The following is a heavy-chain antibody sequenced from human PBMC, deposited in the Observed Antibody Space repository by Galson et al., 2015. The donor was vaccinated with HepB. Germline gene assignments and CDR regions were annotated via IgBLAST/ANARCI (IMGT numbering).Heavy chain of an antibody. V-gene: IGHV1-18*04. CDR2: ISAYNGNT. CDR3: ARGRFLEWRRSNWFDP. J-gene: IGHJ5*02. Sequence: SVKVSCKASGYTFTSYGISWVRQAPGQGLEWMGWISAYNGNTNYAQKLQGRVTMTTDTSTSTAYMELRSLRSDDTAVYYCARGRFLEWRRSNWFDPWGQGTLVTVSS. CDR1: GYTFTSYG. D-gene: IGHD3-3*01.